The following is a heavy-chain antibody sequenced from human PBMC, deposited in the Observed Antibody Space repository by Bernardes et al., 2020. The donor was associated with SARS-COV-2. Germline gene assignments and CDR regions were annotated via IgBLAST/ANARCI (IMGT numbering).Heavy chain of an antibody. Sequence: SESLTLNCTVSGGSLSSYYWSWIRQHPGKGLAWIGYIYYSGSTHYNPSLKSRVTISVDTSKNQFSLKLSSVTAADTAVYYCARSTPRITIFGVVSPLDAFDIWGQGTMVTGSS. CDR1: GGSLSSYY. CDR3: ARSTPRITIFGVVSPLDAFDI. V-gene: IGHV4-59*08. CDR2: IYYSGST. J-gene: IGHJ3*02. D-gene: IGHD3-3*01.